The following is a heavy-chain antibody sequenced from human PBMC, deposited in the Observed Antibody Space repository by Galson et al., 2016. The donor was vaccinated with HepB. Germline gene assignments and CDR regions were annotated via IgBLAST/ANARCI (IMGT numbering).Heavy chain of an antibody. J-gene: IGHJ5*02. V-gene: IGHV4-39*07. CDR3: ARSPPGLYPLVPSAMNNCVDP. D-gene: IGHD2-21*01. CDR1: GGSINTPNYL. Sequence: SETLSLTCTVSGGSINTPNYLWGWFRQPPGKALEWIGNVFFSGSTSYNPSLKSRVTISLDTSKNQFSLKTTSVTAADTAVYYCARSPPGLYPLVPSAMNNCVDPWGQGILVTVST. CDR2: VFFSGST.